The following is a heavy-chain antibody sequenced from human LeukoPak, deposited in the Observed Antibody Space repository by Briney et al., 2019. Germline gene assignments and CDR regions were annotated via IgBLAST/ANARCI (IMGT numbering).Heavy chain of an antibody. CDR2: IYTSGST. V-gene: IGHV4-61*02. D-gene: IGHD3-10*01. Sequence: PSQSLSLTCTVSGGSISSGSYYWSWIRQPAGKGLEWIGRIYTSGSTNYNPSLKSRVTISVDTCKNQFSLKLSSVTAEDTAVYYCAVLVRGVIGDNWFDPWGQGTVVTVSS. CDR3: AVLVRGVIGDNWFDP. CDR1: GGSISSGSYY. J-gene: IGHJ5*02.